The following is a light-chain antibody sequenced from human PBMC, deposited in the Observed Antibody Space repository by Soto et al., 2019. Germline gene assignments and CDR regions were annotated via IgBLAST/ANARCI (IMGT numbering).Light chain of an antibody. Sequence: ETMMTQSPDTLSVSLGERASLSCRASQSLRSSLAWYQQKPGQAPRLLIYDASTRATGIPARFSGSGSGTEFTLTISSLQSEDFEVYYCQQYSKWPPTFGQGTKVDIK. CDR3: QQYSKWPPT. CDR2: DAS. V-gene: IGKV3-15*01. J-gene: IGKJ1*01. CDR1: QSLRSS.